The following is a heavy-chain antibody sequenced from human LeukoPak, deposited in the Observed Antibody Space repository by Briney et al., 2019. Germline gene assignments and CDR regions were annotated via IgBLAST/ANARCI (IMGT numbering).Heavy chain of an antibody. Sequence: ASVKASCKASGYTFTGYYMHWVRQAPGQGLEWMGRINPNSGGTNYAQKFQGRVTMTRDTSISTAYMELSRLRSDDTAVYYCARVNYDILTGYYSWFDPWGQGTLVTVSS. J-gene: IGHJ5*02. D-gene: IGHD3-9*01. CDR3: ARVNYDILTGYYSWFDP. CDR1: GYTFTGYY. CDR2: INPNSGGT. V-gene: IGHV1-2*06.